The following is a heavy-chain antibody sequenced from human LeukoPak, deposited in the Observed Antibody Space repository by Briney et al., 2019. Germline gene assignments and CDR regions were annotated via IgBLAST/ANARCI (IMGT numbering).Heavy chain of an antibody. J-gene: IGHJ4*02. CDR3: ASQETGYDYCSGDYFDY. V-gene: IGHV4-39*01. D-gene: IGHD3-3*01. CDR2: IYYSGST. CDR1: GGSIGSSSYY. Sequence: SETLSLTCSVSGGSIGSSSYYWGWIRQPPGKGLEWVGSIYYSGSTYYNPSLKSRVTIAVDASKNQFSLKLNSVTAADTAVYYFASQETGYDYCSGDYFDYWSQGTLVTVSS.